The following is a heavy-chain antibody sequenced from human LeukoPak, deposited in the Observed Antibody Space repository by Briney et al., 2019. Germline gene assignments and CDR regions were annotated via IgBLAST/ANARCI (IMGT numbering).Heavy chain of an antibody. CDR3: AREGWEVRGIIIYYFDY. CDR1: GFTFSDYY. CDR2: ISSSSSYI. J-gene: IGHJ4*02. D-gene: IGHD3-10*01. Sequence: PGGSLRLSCAVSGFTFSDYYMNWIRQAPGKGLEWVSSISSSSSYIYYADSVKGRFTISRDNARNSLYLQMNSLRAEDTAVYYCAREGWEVRGIIIYYFDYWGQGTLVTVSS. V-gene: IGHV3-11*06.